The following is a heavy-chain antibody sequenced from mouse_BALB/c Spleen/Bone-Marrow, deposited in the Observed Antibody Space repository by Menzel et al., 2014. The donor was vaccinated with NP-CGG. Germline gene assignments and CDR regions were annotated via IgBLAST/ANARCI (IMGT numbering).Heavy chain of an antibody. Sequence: EVQLQQSGPELVKPGASMKISCKTSGYSLTGYAMNWVKQSHGKNLEWIGLINPYNGGTSYNQNFKGKATLTVDKSSSTAYMELLSLTSEDSAVYYCARDYYGSTSYYYAMDYWGQGTSVTVSS. CDR3: ARDYYGSTSYYYAMDY. J-gene: IGHJ4*01. CDR2: INPYNGGT. V-gene: IGHV1-26*01. CDR1: GYSLTGYA. D-gene: IGHD1-1*01.